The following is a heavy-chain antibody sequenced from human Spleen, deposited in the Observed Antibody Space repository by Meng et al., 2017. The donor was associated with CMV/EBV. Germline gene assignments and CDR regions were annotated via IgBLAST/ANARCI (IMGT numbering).Heavy chain of an antibody. CDR3: AKRSSSRCFDY. J-gene: IGHJ4*02. CDR2: ISGSGGST. CDR1: GFTFGSYA. V-gene: IGHV3-23*01. D-gene: IGHD6-13*01. Sequence: SCAASGFTFGSYAMSWVRQAPGKGLEWVSAISGSGGSTYYADSVKGRFTISRDNSKNTLYLQMNSLRAEDTAVYYCAKRSSSRCFDYWGQGTLVTVSS.